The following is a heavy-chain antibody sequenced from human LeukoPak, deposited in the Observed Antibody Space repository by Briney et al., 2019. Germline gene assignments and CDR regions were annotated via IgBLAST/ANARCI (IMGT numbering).Heavy chain of an antibody. J-gene: IGHJ6*04. CDR2: ISTSSIYR. CDR1: GFTFSSYW. CDR3: AELGITMTGGV. V-gene: IGHV3-21*01. D-gene: IGHD3-10*02. Sequence: GGSLRLSCAASGFTFSSYWMHWVRQAPGKGLEWVSSISTSSIYRYYADSVKGRFTISRDNAKNSLYLQMNSLRAEDTAVYYCAELGITMTGGVWGKGTTVTISS.